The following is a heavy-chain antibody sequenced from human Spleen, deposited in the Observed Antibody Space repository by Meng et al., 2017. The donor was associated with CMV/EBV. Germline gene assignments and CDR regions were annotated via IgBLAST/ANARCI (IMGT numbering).Heavy chain of an antibody. CDR3: AREGFYYFDY. J-gene: IGHJ4*02. CDR1: GFRFSNYW. Sequence: LSCPASGFRFSNYWISWFRQAPGRGLEWVANINEDGSEKHYVDSVKGRFTMSRDNAKNSLYLQINSLRAEDTAVYYCAREGFYYFDYWGQGTLVTVSS. D-gene: IGHD3-10*01. V-gene: IGHV3-7*01. CDR2: INEDGSEK.